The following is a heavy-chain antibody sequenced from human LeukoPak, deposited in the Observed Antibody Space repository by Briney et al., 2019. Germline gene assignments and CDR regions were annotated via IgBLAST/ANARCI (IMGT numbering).Heavy chain of an antibody. CDR2: IYTSGST. J-gene: IGHJ3*02. V-gene: IGHV4-61*02. Sequence: SQTLSLTCTVSGGSISSGSYYWSWIRQPAGKGLEWIGRIYTSGSTNYNPSLKSRVTISVDTSKNQFSLKLTSVTAADTAVYYCARGPWELLGAFDIWGQGTMVTVSS. CDR3: ARGPWELLGAFDI. CDR1: GGSISSGSYY. D-gene: IGHD1-26*01.